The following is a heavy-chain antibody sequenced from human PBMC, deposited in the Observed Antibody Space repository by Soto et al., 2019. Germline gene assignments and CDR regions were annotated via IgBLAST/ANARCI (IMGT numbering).Heavy chain of an antibody. Sequence: LETLSLTCTVSGGSISSYYWSWIRQPPGKGLEWIGYIYYSGSTNYNPSLKSRVTISVDTSKNQFSLKLSSVTAADTAVYYCARHTYYYDSSGYHNWFDPWGQGTLVTVSS. CDR3: ARHTYYYDSSGYHNWFDP. D-gene: IGHD3-22*01. CDR2: IYYSGST. CDR1: GGSISSYY. V-gene: IGHV4-59*08. J-gene: IGHJ5*02.